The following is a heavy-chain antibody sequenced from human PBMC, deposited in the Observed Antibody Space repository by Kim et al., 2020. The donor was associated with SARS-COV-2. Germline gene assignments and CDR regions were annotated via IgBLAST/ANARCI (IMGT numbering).Heavy chain of an antibody. J-gene: IGHJ1*01. Sequence: FYSDSVKGRFTISRDNSKSTQYLQMSSLRTEDTALYYCAYGAVAGTFFQHWGQGTLVTVSS. D-gene: IGHD6-19*01. CDR3: AYGAVAGTFFQH. V-gene: IGHV3-30*15.